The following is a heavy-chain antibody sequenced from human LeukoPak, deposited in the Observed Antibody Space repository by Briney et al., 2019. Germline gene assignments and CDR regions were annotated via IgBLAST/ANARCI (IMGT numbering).Heavy chain of an antibody. V-gene: IGHV1-8*01. Sequence: GESLQVSCKASGYTFTSYDINWVRQATGQGLEWMGWMNPNSGNTGYAQKFQGRVTMTRNTSISTAYMELSSLRSEDTAVYYCARRQGSEYYYDSSGYYYGGLDYWGQGTLVTVSS. CDR1: GYTFTSYD. J-gene: IGHJ4*02. CDR2: MNPNSGNT. D-gene: IGHD3-22*01. CDR3: ARRQGSEYYYDSSGYYYGGLDY.